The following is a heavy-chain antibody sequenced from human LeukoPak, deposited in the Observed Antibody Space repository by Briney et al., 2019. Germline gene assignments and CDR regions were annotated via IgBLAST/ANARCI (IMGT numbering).Heavy chain of an antibody. CDR3: AKGLHYYDFWSGNRHHHAFDI. V-gene: IGHV4-39*07. Sequence: SETLSLTCTVSGGSISSGSYYWSWIRQPPGKGLEWIGSIYHSGSTYYNPSLKSRVTISVDTSKNQFSLKLSSVTAADTAVYYCAKGLHYYDFWSGNRHHHAFDIWGQGTMVTVSS. J-gene: IGHJ3*02. CDR2: IYHSGST. D-gene: IGHD3-3*01. CDR1: GGSISSGSYY.